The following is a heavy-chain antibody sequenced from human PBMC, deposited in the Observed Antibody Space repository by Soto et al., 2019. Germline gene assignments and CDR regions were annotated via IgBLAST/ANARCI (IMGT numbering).Heavy chain of an antibody. J-gene: IGHJ4*02. CDR1: GFTFSDYY. CDR3: ARGPHPYFNDY. D-gene: IGHD2-8*01. CDR2: ISSSSSYT. V-gene: IGHV3-11*05. Sequence: PGGSLRLSCAASGFTFSDYYMSWIRQAPGKGLEWVSYISSSSSYTNYADSVKGRFTISRDNSKNSVYLQMNSLRAEDTAVYYCARGPHPYFNDYWGQGTLVTVSS.